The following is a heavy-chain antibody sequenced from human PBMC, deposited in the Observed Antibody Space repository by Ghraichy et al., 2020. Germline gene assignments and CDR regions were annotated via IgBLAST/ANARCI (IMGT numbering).Heavy chain of an antibody. CDR2: IYYSGST. CDR3: ARLSSASYGDYSEGYYYGMDV. V-gene: IGHV4-39*01. J-gene: IGHJ6*02. D-gene: IGHD4-17*01. Sequence: SETLSLTCTVSGGSISSSSYYWGWIRQPPGKGLEWIGSIYYSGSTYYNPSLKSRVTISVDTSKNQFSLKLSSVTAADTAVYYCARLSSASYGDYSEGYYYGMDVWGQGTTVTVSS. CDR1: GGSISSSSYY.